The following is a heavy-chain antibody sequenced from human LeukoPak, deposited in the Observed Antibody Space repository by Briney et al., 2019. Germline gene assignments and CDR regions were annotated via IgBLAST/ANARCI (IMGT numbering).Heavy chain of an antibody. V-gene: IGHV3-21*01. D-gene: IGHD7-27*01. Sequence: GGSLRLSCAASGFTFSSYSMNWVRQAPGKGLEWVSTISSSSYYIYYADSVKGRFTISRDNAKNSLYLQMNSLRAEDTAVYYCARDRTGEPDYWGQGTLVTVSS. CDR3: ARDRTGEPDY. CDR2: ISSSSYYI. CDR1: GFTFSSYS. J-gene: IGHJ4*02.